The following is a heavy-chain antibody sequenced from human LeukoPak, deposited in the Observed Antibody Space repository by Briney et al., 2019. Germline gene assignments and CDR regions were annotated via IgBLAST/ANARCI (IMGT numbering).Heavy chain of an antibody. CDR1: GYTFTSYG. CDR3: ARDHGGGYGLLTDVNFDY. D-gene: IGHD5-12*01. CDR2: INPSGGST. J-gene: IGHJ4*02. V-gene: IGHV1-46*01. Sequence: ASVKVSCKASGYTFTSYGISWVRQAPGQGLEWMGIINPSGGSTSYAQKFQGRVTMTRDMSTSTVYMELSSLRSEDTAVYYCARDHGGGYGLLTDVNFDYWGQGTLVTVSS.